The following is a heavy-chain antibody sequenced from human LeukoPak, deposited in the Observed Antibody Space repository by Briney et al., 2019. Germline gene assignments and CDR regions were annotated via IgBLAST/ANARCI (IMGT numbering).Heavy chain of an antibody. Sequence: PSETLSLTCTVSGGSISPYYWNWIRQPPGKGLEWIGHILYSGSTTYNPSLKSRVTISIDKSKNQFSLNLTSVTAADTAVYYCARVKMSRDNVYYYYYLDVSGKGTTVTVSS. J-gene: IGHJ6*03. CDR3: ARVKMSRDNVYYYYYLDV. D-gene: IGHD1-1*01. V-gene: IGHV4-59*01. CDR1: GGSISPYY. CDR2: ILYSGST.